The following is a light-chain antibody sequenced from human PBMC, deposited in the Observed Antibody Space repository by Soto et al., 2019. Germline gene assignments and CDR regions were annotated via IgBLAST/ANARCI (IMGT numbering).Light chain of an antibody. Sequence: HSPSFLSSSVGDRVTITCLASQGISINLACYQQKPGKAPKLLIYAASTLQSGVPSRFSGSGSGTEFTLTISSLQPEDFATYYCQQFNSYPITFGQGTRLENK. J-gene: IGKJ5*01. CDR1: QGISIN. CDR3: QQFNSYPIT. CDR2: AAS. V-gene: IGKV1-9*01.